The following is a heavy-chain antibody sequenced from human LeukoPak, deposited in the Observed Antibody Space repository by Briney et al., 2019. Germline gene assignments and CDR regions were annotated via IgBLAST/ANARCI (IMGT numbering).Heavy chain of an antibody. CDR3: ATYTYGRFDY. CDR2: VRSKSDGGTA. J-gene: IGHJ4*02. V-gene: IGHV3-15*01. D-gene: IGHD5-18*01. Sequence: GSLRLSCAASGFTLSHAWMSWVRQAPGKGLEWVGRVRSKSDGGTADYAAPVRGRFTISRDDSKSTVSLQLNSLKTEDTAVYYCATYTYGRFDYWGQGTLVTVSS. CDR1: GFTLSHAW.